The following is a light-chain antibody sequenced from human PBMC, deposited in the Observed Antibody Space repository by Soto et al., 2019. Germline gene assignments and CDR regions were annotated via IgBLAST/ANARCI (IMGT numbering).Light chain of an antibody. CDR1: SSDVGSYNR. J-gene: IGLJ1*01. Sequence: QSVLTQPPSVSGSPGQSVAISCTGTSSDVGSYNRVSWYQQSPGTAPKLMIYDVSNWPSGVPDRFSGSKSGNTASLTISGLQAEDEAEYYCSSYTSSSTYVFGTGTKVTVL. CDR2: DVS. CDR3: SSYTSSSTYV. V-gene: IGLV2-18*02.